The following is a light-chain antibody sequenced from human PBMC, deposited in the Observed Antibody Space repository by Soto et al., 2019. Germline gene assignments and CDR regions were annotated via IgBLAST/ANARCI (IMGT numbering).Light chain of an antibody. CDR2: GAS. J-gene: IGKJ1*01. V-gene: IGKV1-39*01. CDR3: QQSYDTPWT. CDR1: QSISTY. Sequence: DIQVTQSPSSLSSSVWDIVTITCRASQSISTYFNWYQQKPGKAPKVLIYGASTLQTGVPSRFSGSGSGTDFTLTINSLQPEDFATYYCQQSYDTPWTFGQGTKVDIK.